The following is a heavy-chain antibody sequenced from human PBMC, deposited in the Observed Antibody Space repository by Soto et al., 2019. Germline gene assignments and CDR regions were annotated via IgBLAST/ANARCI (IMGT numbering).Heavy chain of an antibody. CDR2: ISSSSSTI. D-gene: IGHD3-22*01. J-gene: IGHJ3*02. Sequence: SLRPSCEASGFTFSSYGIDWVRQAPGKGLEWVLYISSSSSTIYYADSVKGRFTISRDNAKNTLYLQMNSLRAEDTAVYYCAKGQWFDAFDIWGQGTMVT. V-gene: IGHV3-48*01. CDR1: GFTFSSYG. CDR3: AKGQWFDAFDI.